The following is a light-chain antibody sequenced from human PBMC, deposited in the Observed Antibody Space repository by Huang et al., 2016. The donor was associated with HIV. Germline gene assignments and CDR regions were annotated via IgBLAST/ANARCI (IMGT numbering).Light chain of an antibody. CDR1: QSIRSY. Sequence: DIQMTQSPSSLSASVGDRVTITCRASQSIRSYLNWYQQKPGKAPKLLIYAASSLQSGFPSRFSGSGSGTDFTLTISSLQPEDFASYHCQQTYSTPPTFGQGTKLEI. CDR3: QQTYSTPPT. V-gene: IGKV1-39*01. J-gene: IGKJ2*01. CDR2: AAS.